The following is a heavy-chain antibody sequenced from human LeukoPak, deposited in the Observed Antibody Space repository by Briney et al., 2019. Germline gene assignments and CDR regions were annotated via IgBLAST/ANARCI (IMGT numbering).Heavy chain of an antibody. CDR3: ATGPSDCGVDCLLNHFEH. CDR2: ISGSGGTT. J-gene: IGHJ4*02. V-gene: IGHV3-23*01. D-gene: IGHD2-21*02. CDR1: GFTFSTYA. Sequence: PGGSLRLSCAASGFTFSTYAMSWVRQAPGKGLEWVSGISGSGGTTSYAGSVKGRFSISRDNSKNTLYLQMSSLRVEDTATYYCATGPSDCGVDCLLNHFEHWDQGTLVTVSS.